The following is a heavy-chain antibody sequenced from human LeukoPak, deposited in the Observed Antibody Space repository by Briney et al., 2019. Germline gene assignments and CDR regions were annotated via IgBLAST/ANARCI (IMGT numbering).Heavy chain of an antibody. Sequence: SETLSLTCAVSGGSFSGHYWSWIRQSPGKGLEWIGEITERGSTNYNPSLKSRVTISRDTSKNHFSLKVSSVTAADTAVHYCARFIAAADTINYWVKGTLVTVSS. CDR2: ITERGST. V-gene: IGHV4-34*01. CDR1: GGSFSGHY. D-gene: IGHD6-13*01. J-gene: IGHJ4*02. CDR3: ARFIAAADTINY.